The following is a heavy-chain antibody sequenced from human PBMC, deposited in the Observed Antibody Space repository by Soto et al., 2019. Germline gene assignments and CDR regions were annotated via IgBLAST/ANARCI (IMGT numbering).Heavy chain of an antibody. CDR2: ISSSGKTI. J-gene: IGHJ4*02. CDR3: VKLFAF. CDR1: GFTFRTYD. V-gene: IGHV3-48*01. Sequence: EVQLVESGGGLVQPGGSLRLSCAASGFTFRTYDMNWVRQAPGKGLEWVSFISSSGKTIYYADSVRGRFTISRDNAKNSLYLQMNSLRAEDPAIYYCVKLFAFWGQGALVTVSP.